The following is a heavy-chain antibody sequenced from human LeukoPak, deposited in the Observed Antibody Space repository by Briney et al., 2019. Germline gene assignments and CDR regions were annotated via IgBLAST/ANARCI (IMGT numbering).Heavy chain of an antibody. D-gene: IGHD6-13*01. CDR2: IYYSGST. CDR1: GGSISSYS. J-gene: IGHJ4*02. CDR3: ARQQPAAAGFDY. V-gene: IGHV4-59*08. Sequence: SETLSLTCTVSGGSISSYSWSWIRQPPGKGLEWIGYIYYSGSTNYNPSLKSRVTISVDKSKNQFSLKLSSVTAADTAVYYCARQQPAAAGFDYWGQGTLVTVSS.